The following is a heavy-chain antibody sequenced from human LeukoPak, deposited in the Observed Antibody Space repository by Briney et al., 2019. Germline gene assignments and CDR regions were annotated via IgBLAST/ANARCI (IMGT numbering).Heavy chain of an antibody. D-gene: IGHD2-2*01. CDR1: GFTFSSYW. CDR3: AKDPRGGGPAAL. Sequence: PGGSLRLSCAASGFTFSSYWMHWVRQAPGKGLVWVSRINSDGSSTSYADSVKGRFTISRDNSKNTLYLQMNSLRAEDTAVYYCAKDPRGGGPAALWGQGTLVTVSS. CDR2: INSDGSST. J-gene: IGHJ4*02. V-gene: IGHV3-74*01.